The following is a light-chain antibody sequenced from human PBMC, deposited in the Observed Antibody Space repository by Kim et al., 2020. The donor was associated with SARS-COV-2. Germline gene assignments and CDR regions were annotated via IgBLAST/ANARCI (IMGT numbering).Light chain of an antibody. CDR3: LQHNTYPIT. J-gene: IGKJ5*01. Sequence: AAVGDRVTITCRASKDSGNELGWYQQNPGRAPKRLIYGASKLQSGVPSRFSGSGSGTEFTLTINSLQPEDFATYFCLQHNTYPITFGRGTRLEIK. CDR2: GAS. CDR1: KDSGNE. V-gene: IGKV1-17*01.